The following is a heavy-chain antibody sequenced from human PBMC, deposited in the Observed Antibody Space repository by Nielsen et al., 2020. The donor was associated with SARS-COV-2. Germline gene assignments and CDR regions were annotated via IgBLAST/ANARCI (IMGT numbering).Heavy chain of an antibody. CDR2: IWYDGSNK. CDR3: AREWGHYYDSSGSSGSNDY. Sequence: GESLKISCAASGFTFSSYGMHWVRQAPGKGLEWVAVIWYDGSNKYYADSVKGRFTISRDNSKNTLYLQMNSLRAEDTAVYYCAREWGHYYDSSGSSGSNDYWGQGTLVTVSS. V-gene: IGHV3-33*01. D-gene: IGHD3-22*01. CDR1: GFTFSSYG. J-gene: IGHJ4*02.